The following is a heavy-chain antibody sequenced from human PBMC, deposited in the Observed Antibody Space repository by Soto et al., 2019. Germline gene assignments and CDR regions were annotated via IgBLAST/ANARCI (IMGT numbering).Heavy chain of an antibody. CDR3: ARVGPYDFWSGYYPKTYYFDY. CDR1: GFTFSSYA. D-gene: IGHD3-3*01. V-gene: IGHV3-64*01. J-gene: IGHJ4*02. CDR2: ISSNGGST. Sequence: GGSLRLSCAASGFTFSSYAMHWVRQAPGKGLEYVSAISSNGGSTYYANSVKGRFTISRDNSKNTLYLQMGSLRAEDMAVYYCARVGPYDFWSGYYPKTYYFDYWGQGTLVTVSS.